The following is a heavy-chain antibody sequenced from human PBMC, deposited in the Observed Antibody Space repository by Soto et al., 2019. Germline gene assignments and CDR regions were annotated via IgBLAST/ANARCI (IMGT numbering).Heavy chain of an antibody. V-gene: IGHV4-39*01. CDR3: ARQTSPYPWNSQTYGYTWFRP. D-gene: IGHD1-7*01. J-gene: IGHJ5*02. CDR2: VYYSGTT. Sequence: SETLSLTCFVSGGSINSGNFRWGWIRQPPGKGLEWMGNVYYSGTTNYNPSLKSRVTISVATSRNQFSLKLNSVTAADTATYYCARQTSPYPWNSQTYGYTWFRPWGQGTLVTVSS. CDR1: GGSINSGNFR.